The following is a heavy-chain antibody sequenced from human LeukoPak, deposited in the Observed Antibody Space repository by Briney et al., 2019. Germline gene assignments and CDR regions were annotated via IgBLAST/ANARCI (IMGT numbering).Heavy chain of an antibody. Sequence: GGPLSLSCAPSGFTLSDAWMTWLRQAPAKGVQGVGRIQSETHGETTDYAAPVKGRFTISRDDSEHTLYLQMSRLKTEDTAVYYCTTDISAVLYWGQGTLVTVSS. J-gene: IGHJ4*02. V-gene: IGHV3-15*01. CDR1: GFTLSDAW. D-gene: IGHD1-14*01. CDR3: TTDISAVLY. CDR2: IQSETHGETT.